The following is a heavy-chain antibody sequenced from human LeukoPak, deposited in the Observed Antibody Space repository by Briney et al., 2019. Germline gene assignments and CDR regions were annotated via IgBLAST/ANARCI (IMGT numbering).Heavy chain of an antibody. CDR3: ARGLYGSDSY. CDR1: GASVSSSNW. CDR2: IHHSGNT. D-gene: IGHD6-19*01. V-gene: IGHV4-4*02. J-gene: IGHJ4*02. Sequence: TSETLSLTCAVSGASVSSSNWWIWVRQPPKKGLEWVGEIHHSGNTNYNPSLKSRATISVDTTKNQISLRMSSVTAADPAVYYCARGLYGSDSYWGQGNLVSVSS.